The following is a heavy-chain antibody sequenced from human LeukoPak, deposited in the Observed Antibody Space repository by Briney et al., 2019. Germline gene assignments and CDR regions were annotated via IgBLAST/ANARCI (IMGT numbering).Heavy chain of an antibody. V-gene: IGHV3-30*18. J-gene: IGHJ3*02. CDR1: GFTFSDHY. Sequence: PGGSLRLSCAASGFTFSDHYMDWVRQAPGKGLEWVAVISYDGSNKYYADSVKGRFTISRDNSKNTLYLQMNSLRAEDTAVYYCAKNGRTMIAPDAFDIWGQGTMVTVSS. CDR3: AKNGRTMIAPDAFDI. D-gene: IGHD3-22*01. CDR2: ISYDGSNK.